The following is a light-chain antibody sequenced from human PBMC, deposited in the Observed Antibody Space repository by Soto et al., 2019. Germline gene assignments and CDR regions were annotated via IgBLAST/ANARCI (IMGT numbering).Light chain of an antibody. Sequence: IVLTQAPATLSLSPGERATLSCRASESISSYLAWYQQKPGQAPRLLIYDASNRATGVPARFSGSGSGTDFTLTIRSLEPEDSAVYYCQQRINWVAFGGGTKVAI. V-gene: IGKV3-11*01. CDR1: ESISSY. CDR3: QQRINWVA. J-gene: IGKJ4*01. CDR2: DAS.